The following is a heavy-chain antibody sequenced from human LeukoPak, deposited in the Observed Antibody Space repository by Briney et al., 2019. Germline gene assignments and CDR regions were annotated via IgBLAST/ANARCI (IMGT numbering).Heavy chain of an antibody. V-gene: IGHV4-34*01. Sequence: PSETLSPTCAVYGGSFSGYYWSWIRQPPGKGLEWIGEINHSGSANYNPSLKSRVTISVDTSKNQFSLKLSSVTAADTAVYYCARGRYSYGWNWFDPWGQGTLVTVSS. CDR3: ARGRYSYGWNWFDP. D-gene: IGHD5-18*01. CDR1: GGSFSGYY. CDR2: INHSGSA. J-gene: IGHJ5*02.